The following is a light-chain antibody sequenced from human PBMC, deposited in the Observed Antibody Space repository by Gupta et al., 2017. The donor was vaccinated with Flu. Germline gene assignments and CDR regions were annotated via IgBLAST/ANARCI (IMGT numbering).Light chain of an antibody. J-gene: IGKJ1*01. CDR3: QQYYSTPPT. Sequence: DIVMSQSPDSLAVSLRESATIYCKSSQNVFYSSNNKNYLTWYQQKPGQPPKLLIYWASTREYGVPDRFSGSGSGTDFTLPISSLQTEDVAVYYCQQYYSTPPTFGQGTKVEIK. CDR1: QNVFYSSNNKNY. V-gene: IGKV4-1*01. CDR2: WAS.